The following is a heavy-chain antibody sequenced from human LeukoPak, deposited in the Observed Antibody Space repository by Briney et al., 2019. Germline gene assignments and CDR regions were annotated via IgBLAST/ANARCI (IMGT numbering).Heavy chain of an antibody. V-gene: IGHV3-74*01. CDR2: IETDGSAT. J-gene: IGHJ4*02. CDR1: GFTFRGYG. Sequence: GGSLRLSCAAYGFTFRGYGMHWVRQTPGKGLEWVSAIETDGSATTYVDSVEGRFSISRDNAKNILFLQMNSLRVEDTAVYYCARGGGYRLDYWGQGTLVTVSS. D-gene: IGHD6-25*01. CDR3: ARGGGYRLDY.